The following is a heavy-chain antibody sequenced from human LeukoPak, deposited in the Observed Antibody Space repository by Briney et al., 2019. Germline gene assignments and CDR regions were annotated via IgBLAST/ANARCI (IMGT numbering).Heavy chain of an antibody. CDR3: AAPQNMVRGVTQPDAFDI. Sequence: SVKVSCXASGGTFSSYAISWVRQAHGQGLEWMGRIIPIFGTANYAQKFQGRVTITTDESTSTAYMELSSLRSEDTAVYYCAAPQNMVRGVTQPDAFDIWGQGTMATVSS. V-gene: IGHV1-69*05. CDR2: IIPIFGTA. J-gene: IGHJ3*02. D-gene: IGHD3-10*01. CDR1: GGTFSSYA.